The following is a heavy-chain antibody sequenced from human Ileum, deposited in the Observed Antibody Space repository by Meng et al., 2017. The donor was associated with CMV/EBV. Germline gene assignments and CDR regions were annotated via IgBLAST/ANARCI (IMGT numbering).Heavy chain of an antibody. Sequence: YAGSFSDYFWAWIRQPPGKGLEWIGEINHSGRTNYNPSLKSRVTISVDTSKNQFSLKLSSVTAADTAVYYCAIGQRITLVRGGRFDPWGQGTLVTVSS. D-gene: IGHD3-10*01. J-gene: IGHJ5*02. CDR2: INHSGRT. V-gene: IGHV4-34*01. CDR1: AGSFSDYF. CDR3: AIGQRITLVRGGRFDP.